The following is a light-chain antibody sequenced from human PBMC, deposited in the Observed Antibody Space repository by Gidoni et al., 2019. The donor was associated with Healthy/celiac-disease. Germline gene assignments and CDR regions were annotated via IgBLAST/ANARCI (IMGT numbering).Light chain of an antibody. V-gene: IGLV1-44*01. Sequence: QSVLTQPPSASGTPGQRVTISCSGSSPNIGSNTVTWYQQLPGTAPKLPIYSNNQRPSGVPDRFSGSKSGTSASLAISGLQSEDEADYYCAAWDDSLNGVVFGGGTKLTVL. CDR2: SNN. J-gene: IGLJ2*01. CDR3: AAWDDSLNGVV. CDR1: SPNIGSNT.